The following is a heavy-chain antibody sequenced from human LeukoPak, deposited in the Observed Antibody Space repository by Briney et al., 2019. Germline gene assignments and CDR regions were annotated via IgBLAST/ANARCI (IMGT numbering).Heavy chain of an antibody. CDR3: ARGPAVVTAGGWFDP. CDR1: GGSISSSSYY. V-gene: IGHV4-39*07. J-gene: IGHJ5*02. Sequence: SETLSLTCTVSGGSISSSSYYWGWIRQSPGKGLEWIGNIYYSGSTNYNPSLKGRVTISVDTSKIQFSLKLRSVTAADTAVYYCARGPAVVTAGGWFDPWGQGTLVTVSS. CDR2: IYYSGST. D-gene: IGHD2-21*02.